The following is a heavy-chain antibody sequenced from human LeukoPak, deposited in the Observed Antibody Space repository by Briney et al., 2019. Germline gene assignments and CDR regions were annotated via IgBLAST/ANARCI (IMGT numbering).Heavy chain of an antibody. Sequence: GSLRLSSAASGFTFSSYGMHWVRPAPGKGLEWVAVIWYDGSNKYYADSVKGRFTISRDNSKNTLYLQMNSLRAEDTAVYYCARGVGYCSGGSCYGYSYYYYGMDVWGQGTTVTVSS. V-gene: IGHV3-33*01. CDR2: IWYDGSNK. CDR3: ARGVGYCSGGSCYGYSYYYYGMDV. CDR1: GFTFSSYG. D-gene: IGHD2-15*01. J-gene: IGHJ6*02.